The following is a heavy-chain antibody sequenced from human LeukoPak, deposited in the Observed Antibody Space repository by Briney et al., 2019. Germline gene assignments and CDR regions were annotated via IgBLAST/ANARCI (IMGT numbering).Heavy chain of an antibody. Sequence: GGSLRLSCAASDLTVTSNYMSWVRQAPGKGLEWVSYISSSGSTIYYADSVKGRFTISRDNAKNSLYLQMNSLRAEDTAVYYCAELGITMIGGVWGKGTTVTISS. D-gene: IGHD3-10*02. CDR3: AELGITMIGGV. J-gene: IGHJ6*04. CDR1: DLTVTSNY. CDR2: ISSSGSTI. V-gene: IGHV3-11*04.